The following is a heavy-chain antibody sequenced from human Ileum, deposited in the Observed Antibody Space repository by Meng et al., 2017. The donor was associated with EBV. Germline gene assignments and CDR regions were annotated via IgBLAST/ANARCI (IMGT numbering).Heavy chain of an antibody. CDR2: IYYSGTA. J-gene: IGHJ4*02. CDR3: ARGGDGSPYFDY. D-gene: IGHD5-24*01. V-gene: IGHV4-30-2*01. Sequence: QLQLQESGSGLVKPSXXLXLTCAVSGGSISSNGYSWSWIRQPPGKGLEWLGYIYYSGTAFYNPSLKSRVTISLDRSKSQFYLKLISVTAADTAVYYCARGGDGSPYFDYWGQGALVTVSS. CDR1: GGSISSNGYS.